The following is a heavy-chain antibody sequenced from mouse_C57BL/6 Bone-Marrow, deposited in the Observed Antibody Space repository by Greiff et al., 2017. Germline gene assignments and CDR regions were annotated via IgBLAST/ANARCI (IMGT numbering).Heavy chain of an antibody. V-gene: IGHV1-81*01. J-gene: IGHJ3*01. CDR1: GYTFTSSG. CDR2: IYPRSGNT. CDR3: AREVRGFAY. Sequence: VQLQQSGAELARPGASVKLSCKASGYTFTSSGISWVKQRTGQGLEWIGEIYPRSGNTSYNEKFKGKATLTADKSSSTAYMELRSLTSEDSAVYFCAREVRGFAYWGQGTLVTVSA.